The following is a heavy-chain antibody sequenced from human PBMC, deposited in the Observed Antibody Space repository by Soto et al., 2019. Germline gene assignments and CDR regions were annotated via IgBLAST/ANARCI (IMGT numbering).Heavy chain of an antibody. CDR1: GYKFTGYA. V-gene: IGHV1-3*01. CDR2: INAGNGNT. D-gene: IGHD3-10*01. J-gene: IGHJ4*02. CDR3: ARDLVVGSQYDY. Sequence: ASVKVSCKASGYKFTGYAIHWVRQAPGQRLEWMGWINAGNGNTKYSQKFQGRVTITRDTSATTAYLELSSLRSDDTAVYFCARDLVVGSQYDYWGQGTLATVS.